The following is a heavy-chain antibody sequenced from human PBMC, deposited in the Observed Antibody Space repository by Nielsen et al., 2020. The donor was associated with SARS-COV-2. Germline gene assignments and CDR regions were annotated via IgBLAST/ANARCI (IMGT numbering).Heavy chain of an antibody. D-gene: IGHD7-27*01. Sequence: SETLSLTCAVYDGSFSGYYWTWIRQPPGKGLEWIGEINHSRNTNYNPSLKSRVTISVATSEKQFSLKLRFVTAADTAVYYCARDCSCGLGSSPSYYFDYWGQGTLVTVSS. J-gene: IGHJ4*02. CDR2: INHSRNT. CDR1: DGSFSGYY. V-gene: IGHV4-34*01. CDR3: ARDCSCGLGSSPSYYFDY.